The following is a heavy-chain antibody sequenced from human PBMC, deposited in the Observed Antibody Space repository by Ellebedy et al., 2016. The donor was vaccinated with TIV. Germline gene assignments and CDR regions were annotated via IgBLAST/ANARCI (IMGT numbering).Heavy chain of an antibody. CDR2: MHPNSGNT. Sequence: AASVKVSCKASGYTFTSYDINWVRQATGQGLEWMGWMHPNSGNTGYAQKLQGRVTMTRNTSISTAYMDLNSLRSEDTAVYYCARATSGWYWGQGTLVTVSS. CDR3: ARATSGWY. CDR1: GYTFTSYD. D-gene: IGHD6-19*01. V-gene: IGHV1-8*01. J-gene: IGHJ4*02.